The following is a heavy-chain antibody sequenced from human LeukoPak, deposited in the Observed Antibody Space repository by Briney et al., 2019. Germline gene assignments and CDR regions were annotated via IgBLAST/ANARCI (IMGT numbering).Heavy chain of an antibody. J-gene: IGHJ3*02. V-gene: IGHV4-39*07. Sequence: NTSETLSLTCTVSGGSISSSSYYWGWIRQPPGKGLEWIGSIYYSGSTYYNPSLKSRVTISVDTSKNQFSLKLSSVTAADTAVYYCARCLSSSRVNAFDMWGQGTMVTVSS. CDR1: GGSISSSSYY. D-gene: IGHD4-11*01. CDR3: ARCLSSSRVNAFDM. CDR2: IYYSGST.